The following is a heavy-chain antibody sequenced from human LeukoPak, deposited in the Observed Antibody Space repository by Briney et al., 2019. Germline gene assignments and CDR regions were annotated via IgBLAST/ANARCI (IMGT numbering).Heavy chain of an antibody. CDR1: GFTFSSYW. CDR3: ARVDSSGWYYYYGMDV. Sequence: GGSLRLSCAASGFTFSSYWMHRVRQAPGKGLVWVSRINSDGSSTSYADSVKGRFTISRDNAKNTLYLQMNSLRAEDTAVYYCARVDSSGWYYYYGMDVWGKGTTVTVSS. J-gene: IGHJ6*04. V-gene: IGHV3-74*01. CDR2: INSDGSST. D-gene: IGHD6-19*01.